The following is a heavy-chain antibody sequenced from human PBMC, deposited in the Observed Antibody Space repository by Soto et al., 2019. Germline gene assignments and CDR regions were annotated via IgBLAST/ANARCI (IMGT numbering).Heavy chain of an antibody. J-gene: IGHJ6*03. V-gene: IGHV3-64*01. D-gene: IGHD6-6*01. CDR2: ISSNGVGT. CDR1: GFTLSGYA. Sequence: EVQLAESGGGLAQPGGSLRLSCAASGFTLSGYAMDWVRQAPGKGLEYVSGISSNGVGTYYANSVQGRFTISRDNSKNTVYLQMGSLRPEDMAVYYCARRARPDFSYMDVWGQGTTVTVSS. CDR3: ARRARPDFSYMDV.